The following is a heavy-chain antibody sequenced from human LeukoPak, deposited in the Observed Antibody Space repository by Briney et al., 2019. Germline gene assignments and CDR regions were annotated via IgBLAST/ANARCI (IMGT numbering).Heavy chain of an antibody. CDR1: GVSISAYY. CDR2: IYPGESIYASENT. D-gene: IGHD4-17*01. Sequence: SETLSLTCSVSGVSISAYYWSWVRQPAGKGLEWIGRIYPGESIYASENTNYNPSLKSRVSMSGDTSKNQVSLKLRSVTAADTAVYYCARDPTTVTTIFDSWGQGTLVTVSS. CDR3: ARDPTTVTTIFDS. V-gene: IGHV4-4*07. J-gene: IGHJ4*02.